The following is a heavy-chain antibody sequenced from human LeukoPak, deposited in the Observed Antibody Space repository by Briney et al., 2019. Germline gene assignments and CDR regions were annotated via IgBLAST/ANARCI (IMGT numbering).Heavy chain of an antibody. CDR1: GFTFSSYA. J-gene: IGHJ4*02. CDR2: ISGSGGST. V-gene: IGHV3-23*01. CDR3: AKDLGYSYGYFDY. Sequence: GGSLRLSCAASGFTFSSYAMSWVRQAPGKGLEWVSAISGSGGSTYYADSVKGRLTISRDNSKNTLYLQMNSLRAEDTAVYYCAKDLGYSYGYFDYWGQGTLVTVSS. D-gene: IGHD5-18*01.